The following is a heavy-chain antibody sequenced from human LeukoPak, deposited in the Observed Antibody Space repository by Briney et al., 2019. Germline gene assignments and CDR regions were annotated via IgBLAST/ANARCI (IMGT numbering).Heavy chain of an antibody. J-gene: IGHJ5*02. Sequence: SVKVSCKASGGTFSSYAISWVRQAPGQGLEWMGRIIPILGIADYAQKFQGRVTVTADKSTSTAYMELSSLRSEDTAVYYCARGAVDTAIVNWFDPWGQETLVTVSS. CDR1: GGTFSSYA. V-gene: IGHV1-69*04. CDR2: IIPILGIA. D-gene: IGHD5-18*01. CDR3: ARGAVDTAIVNWFDP.